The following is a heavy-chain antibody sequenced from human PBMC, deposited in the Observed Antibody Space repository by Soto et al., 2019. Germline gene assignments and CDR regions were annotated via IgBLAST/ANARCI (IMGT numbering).Heavy chain of an antibody. Sequence: GGSLRLSCAASGFTFSSYSMNWVRQAPGKGLEWVSSISSSSSYIYYADSVKGRFTISRDNAKNSLYLQMNSLRAEDTAVYYCARDGPDSGSPYHHFDYWGQGTLVTVSS. D-gene: IGHD1-26*01. CDR2: ISSSSSYI. J-gene: IGHJ4*02. CDR3: ARDGPDSGSPYHHFDY. CDR1: GFTFSSYS. V-gene: IGHV3-21*01.